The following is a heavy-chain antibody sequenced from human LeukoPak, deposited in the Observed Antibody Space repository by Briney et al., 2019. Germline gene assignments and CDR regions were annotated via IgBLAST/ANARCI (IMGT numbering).Heavy chain of an antibody. CDR3: AKDRGRIYYYYGMDV. D-gene: IGHD2-15*01. V-gene: IGHV3-23*01. J-gene: IGHJ6*02. CDR1: GFTFSSYA. CDR2: ISGSGGST. Sequence: GASLRLPCAASGFTFSSYAMSWVRQAPGKGLEWVSAISGSGGSTYYADSVKGRFTISRDNSKNTLYLQMNSLRAEDTAVYYCAKDRGRIYYYYGMDVWGQGTTVTVSS.